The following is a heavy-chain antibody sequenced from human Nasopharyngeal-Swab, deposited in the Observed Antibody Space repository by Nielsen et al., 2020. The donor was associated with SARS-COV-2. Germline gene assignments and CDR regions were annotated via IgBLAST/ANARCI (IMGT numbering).Heavy chain of an antibody. CDR2: ISAYNGNT. CDR3: ARSEATVVTTYYYYGMDV. D-gene: IGHD4-23*01. J-gene: IGHJ6*02. Sequence: ASVKVSCKASGYTFTSYGISWVRQAPGQGLEWMGWISAYNGNTNYAQRLRGRVTMTTDTSTSTAYMELRSLRSDDTAVYYCARSEATVVTTYYYYGMDVWGQGTTVTVSS. CDR1: GYTFTSYG. V-gene: IGHV1-18*01.